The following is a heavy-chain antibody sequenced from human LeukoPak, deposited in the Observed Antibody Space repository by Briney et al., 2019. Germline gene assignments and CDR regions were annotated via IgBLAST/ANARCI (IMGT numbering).Heavy chain of an antibody. D-gene: IGHD2-2*01. J-gene: IGHJ5*02. Sequence: PSETLSLTCAVYGGSFSGYYWSWIRQPPGKGLEWIGEINHSGSTNYNPSLKSRVTISVDTSKNQFSLKLSSVTAADTAVYYCARGQDIVVVPAANWFDPWGQGTLVTVSS. CDR2: INHSGST. CDR1: GGSFSGYY. V-gene: IGHV4-34*01. CDR3: ARGQDIVVVPAANWFDP.